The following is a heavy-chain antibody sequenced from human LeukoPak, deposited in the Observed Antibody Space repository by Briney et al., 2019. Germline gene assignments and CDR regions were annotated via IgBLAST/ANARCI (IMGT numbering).Heavy chain of an antibody. J-gene: IGHJ4*02. CDR1: GGSFSGYY. CDR2: INHSGST. V-gene: IGHV4-34*01. CDR3: ARGPYDGPKGLRYLDWYLPEPLYYFDY. D-gene: IGHD3-9*01. Sequence: SETLSLTCAVYGGSFSGYYWSWIRQPPGKGLEWIGEINHSGSTNYNPSLKSRVTISVDTSKNQFSLKLSSVTAADTAVYYCARGPYDGPKGLRYLDWYLPEPLYYFDYWGQGTLVTVSS.